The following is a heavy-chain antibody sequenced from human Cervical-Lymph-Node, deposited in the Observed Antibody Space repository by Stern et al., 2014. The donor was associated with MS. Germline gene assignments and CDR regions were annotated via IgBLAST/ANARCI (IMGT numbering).Heavy chain of an antibody. J-gene: IGHJ4*02. CDR2: ISYDGST. CDR3: ARVSTSFDD. V-gene: IGHV4-59*01. Sequence: VQLVESGPGVVKPSETLSLTCTVSGGSISSYYWSWIRQPPGKGLEVIGYISYDGSTNYNSSLKSRVTISLDTSKKQFSLTLDSVSAADTAVYFCARVSTSFDDWGQGTLVTVSS. D-gene: IGHD4-11*01. CDR1: GGSISSYY.